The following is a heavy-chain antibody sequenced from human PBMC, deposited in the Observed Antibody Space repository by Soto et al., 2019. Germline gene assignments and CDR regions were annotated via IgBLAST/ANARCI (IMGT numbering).Heavy chain of an antibody. CDR3: ARAPTIVDAFDI. J-gene: IGHJ3*02. CDR1: GGTFSNYE. V-gene: IGHV1-69*02. Sequence: QVQLVQSGAEVKKPGSSVKVSCKASGGTFSNYEISWVRQAPGQGFEWMGRIIPILDIAKYAQKFQGTVTITVDKSTSTAYMELSSLRSEDTAIYYCARAPTIVDAFDIWGQGTMVTVSS. CDR2: IIPILDIA. D-gene: IGHD2-15*01.